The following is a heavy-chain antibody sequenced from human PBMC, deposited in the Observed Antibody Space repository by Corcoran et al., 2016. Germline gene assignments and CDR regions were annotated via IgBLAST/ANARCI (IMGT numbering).Heavy chain of an antibody. CDR2: IYYSGST. J-gene: IGHJ6*02. CDR3: ASGSGWFYYYYYYYGMDV. V-gene: IGHV4-39*01. D-gene: IGHD1-1*01. CDR1: GGSISSSSYY. Sequence: QLQLQESGPGLVKPSETLSLTCTVSGGSISSSSYYWGWIRQPPGKGLEWIGSIYYSGSTYYNPSLKSRVTISVDTSKNQFSLKLSSVTAADTAVYYCASGSGWFYYYYYYYGMDVWGQGTTVTVSS.